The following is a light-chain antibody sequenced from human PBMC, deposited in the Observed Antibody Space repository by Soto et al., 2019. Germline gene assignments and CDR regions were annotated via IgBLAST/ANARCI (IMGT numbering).Light chain of an antibody. J-gene: IGKJ5*01. CDR3: QPLNSFPNT. CDR2: GAS. CDR1: QSVSSN. V-gene: IGKV3-15*01. Sequence: DIVMTQSPATLAVSPGEGATLSCRASQSVSSNLAWYQQKPGQAPRLLIYGASTRATGIPARFSGSGSGTEFTLTISGLQTEDFATYYCQPLNSFPNTCCQGTRLEIK.